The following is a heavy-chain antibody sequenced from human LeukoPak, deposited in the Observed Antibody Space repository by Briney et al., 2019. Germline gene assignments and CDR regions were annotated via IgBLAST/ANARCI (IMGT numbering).Heavy chain of an antibody. Sequence: GGSPRLSCAASGFTFDDYAMHWVRQAPGKGLEWVSGISWNSGSIGYADSVKGRFTISRDNAKNSLYLQMNSLRAEDMALYYCAKDSTAMIVAPDGYWGQGTLVTVSS. D-gene: IGHD3-22*01. V-gene: IGHV3-9*03. CDR3: AKDSTAMIVAPDGY. CDR2: ISWNSGSI. CDR1: GFTFDDYA. J-gene: IGHJ4*02.